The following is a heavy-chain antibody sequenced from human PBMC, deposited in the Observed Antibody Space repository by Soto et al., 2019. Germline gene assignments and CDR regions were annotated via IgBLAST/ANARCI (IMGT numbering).Heavy chain of an antibody. CDR1: GFTFINYA. Sequence: EVQLLESGGDSVQPGGSVRLSCAGSGFTFINYAMNWVRQAPGKGLEWVSTISGGGGATFFADSVRGRFTFSRDHSTNTVTLQMNSLGVDDTAVYYCARKVVGSTSRPDYWYFDLWGRGTLVTVSS. CDR3: ARKVVGSTSRPDYWYFDL. V-gene: IGHV3-23*01. J-gene: IGHJ2*01. D-gene: IGHD2-21*01. CDR2: ISGGGGAT.